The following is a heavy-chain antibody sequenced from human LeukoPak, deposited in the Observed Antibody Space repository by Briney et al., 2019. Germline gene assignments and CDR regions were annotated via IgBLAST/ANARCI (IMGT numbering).Heavy chain of an antibody. CDR3: ARGRGVKYNSDRIYSFDY. CDR2: IYHSGST. Sequence: PSETLSLTGTVSGYSISSGYYWGWIRQPPRKGLERIGSIYHSGSTYYNPSLKTRVTISIDTSNNQFSLKLSSVTAADTAVYYCARGRGVKYNSDRIYSFDYWGQGTLVTVSS. V-gene: IGHV4-38-2*02. D-gene: IGHD1-1*01. CDR1: GYSISSGYY. J-gene: IGHJ4*02.